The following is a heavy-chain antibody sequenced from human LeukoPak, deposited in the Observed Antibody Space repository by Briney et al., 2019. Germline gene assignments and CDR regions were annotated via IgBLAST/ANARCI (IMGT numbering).Heavy chain of an antibody. V-gene: IGHV4-59*01. CDR2: IYYSGST. CDR3: AEGGGIAARRFDY. Sequence: SETLSLTCTVSGGSISSYYWSWIRQPPGKGLERIGYIYYSGSTNYNPSLKSRVTISVDTSKNRFSLKLSSVTAADTAVYYCAEGGGIAARRFDYWGQGTLVTVSS. J-gene: IGHJ4*02. CDR1: GGSISSYY. D-gene: IGHD6-6*01.